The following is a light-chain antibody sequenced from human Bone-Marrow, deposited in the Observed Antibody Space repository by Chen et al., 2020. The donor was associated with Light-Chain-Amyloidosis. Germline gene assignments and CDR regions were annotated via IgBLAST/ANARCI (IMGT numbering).Light chain of an antibody. J-gene: IGLJ3*02. CDR3: QVWDRSSDRPV. CDR1: NIGSTS. V-gene: IGLV3-21*02. Sequence: SYVLTQPSSVSVAPGQTATIACGGNNIGSTSVHWYQKTPGQAPLLDVYDDSDRPSGIPARFSGSNAGNTATLTISRVEAGDEADYYCQVWDRSSDRPVFGGGTKLTVL. CDR2: DDS.